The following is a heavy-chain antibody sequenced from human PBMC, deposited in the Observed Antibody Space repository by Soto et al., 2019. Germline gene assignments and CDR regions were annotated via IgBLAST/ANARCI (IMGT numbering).Heavy chain of an antibody. CDR3: AKDQIAVAEVLDYYGMDV. J-gene: IGHJ6*02. CDR1: GFTFSSYA. CDR2: ISGSGGST. D-gene: IGHD6-19*01. Sequence: PGGSLRLSCAASGFTFSSYAMSWVRQAPRKGLEWVSAISGSGGSTYYADSVKGRFTTSRDNSKNTLYLQMNSLRAEDTAVYYCAKDQIAVAEVLDYYGMDVWGQGTTVTVSS. V-gene: IGHV3-23*01.